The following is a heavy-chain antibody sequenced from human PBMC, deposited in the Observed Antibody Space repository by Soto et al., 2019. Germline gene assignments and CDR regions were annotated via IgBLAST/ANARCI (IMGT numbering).Heavy chain of an antibody. Sequence: ELQLVESGGGLVQPGGSLGLSCTASGFTFSGFLMSWVRQAPGMGLEWVANIKQDGSEKYYVDSVKGRFTISRDNTKNSLYMHMNSLRAEDTAVYYCARDLEGDCGGGRCYSGDAFDIWGQGTMVTVSS. D-gene: IGHD2-15*01. CDR3: ARDLEGDCGGGRCYSGDAFDI. V-gene: IGHV3-7*01. CDR2: IKQDGSEK. J-gene: IGHJ3*02. CDR1: GFTFSGFL.